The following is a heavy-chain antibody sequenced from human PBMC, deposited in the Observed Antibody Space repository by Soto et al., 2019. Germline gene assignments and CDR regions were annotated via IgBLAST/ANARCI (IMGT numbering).Heavy chain of an antibody. CDR3: ARGTRLRAVDI. CDR2: IHYSGTT. J-gene: IGHJ3*02. D-gene: IGHD2-15*01. CDR1: GGSFSGYY. Sequence: KASETLSLTCAVYGGSFSGYYWTWIRQPPGKGLEWIGEIHYSGTTNYNPSLKSRVTTSVNISKKQFSLKLSSGTVADTAMYYCARGTRLRAVDIWGQGTMVTVSS. V-gene: IGHV4-34*01.